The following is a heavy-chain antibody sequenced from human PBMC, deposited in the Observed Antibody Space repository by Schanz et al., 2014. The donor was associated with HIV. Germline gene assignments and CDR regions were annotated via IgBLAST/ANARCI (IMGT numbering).Heavy chain of an antibody. Sequence: QVQVVESGGGVVQPGRSLRLSCAASGFTFSSYGMHWVRQAPGKGLEWVAVIWYDGSSKYYADSVKGRFTISRDNSKNTLYLQMDSLRAEDTALYYCARSYDILTGYYSSPFDYWGQGTLVTVSS. J-gene: IGHJ4*02. CDR1: GFTFSSYG. D-gene: IGHD3-9*01. CDR3: ARSYDILTGYYSSPFDY. V-gene: IGHV3-33*01. CDR2: IWYDGSSK.